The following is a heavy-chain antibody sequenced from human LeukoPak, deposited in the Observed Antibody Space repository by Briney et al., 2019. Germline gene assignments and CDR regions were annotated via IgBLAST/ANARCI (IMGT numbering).Heavy chain of an antibody. V-gene: IGHV4-61*02. J-gene: IGHJ4*03. CDR2: IYTSGST. Sequence: KASETLSLTCTVSGGSISSGSYYWSWIRQPAGKGLEWIGRIYTSGSTNYNPSLKSRVTISVDTSKNQFSLKLSSVTAADTAVYYCAREAQDASPIYYFDYWGQGTMVTVSS. CDR3: AREAQDASPIYYFDY. CDR1: GGSISSGSYY. D-gene: IGHD3-16*01.